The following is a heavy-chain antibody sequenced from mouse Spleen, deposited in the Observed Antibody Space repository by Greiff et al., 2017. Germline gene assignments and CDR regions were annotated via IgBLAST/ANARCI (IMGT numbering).Heavy chain of an antibody. CDR3: ARKKYGNPYWYFDV. J-gene: IGHJ1*01. CDR1: GYAFSSYW. CDR2: IYPGDGDT. D-gene: IGHD2-10*02. V-gene: IGHV1-80*01. Sequence: QVQLQQSGAELVKPGASVKISCKASGYAFSSYWMNWVKQRPGKGLEWIGQIYPGDGDTNYNGKFKGKATLTADKSSSTAYMQLSSLTSEDSAVYFCARKKYGNPYWYFDVWGAGTTVTVSS.